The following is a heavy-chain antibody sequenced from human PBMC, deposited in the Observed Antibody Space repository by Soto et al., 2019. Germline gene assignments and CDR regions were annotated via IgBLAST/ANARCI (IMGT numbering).Heavy chain of an antibody. V-gene: IGHV1-46*01. CDR1: GYTFTSYY. CDR2: INPSGGST. J-gene: IGHJ3*02. CDR3: ARDRVLLWSGGKTHGDFDI. Sequence: ASVKVSCKASGYTFTSYYMHWVRQAPGQGLEWMGIINPSGGSTSYAQKFQGRGTMTTDTSTSTAYVELRSLRSDDTAVYYCARDRVLLWSGGKTHGDFDIWGQGTMVTVSS. D-gene: IGHD3-10*01.